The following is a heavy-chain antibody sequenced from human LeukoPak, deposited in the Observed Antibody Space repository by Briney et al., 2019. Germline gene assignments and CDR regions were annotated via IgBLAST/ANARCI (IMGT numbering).Heavy chain of an antibody. V-gene: IGHV4-34*01. D-gene: IGHD5-18*01. Sequence: SETLSLTCTFSGGSFRGYFWSWIRQAPGKGLEWIGEINHSGSADYDPSLKSRVTISTDPSKDQFSLKLTSVTAADTAVYYCARAVGYSYGYVFWYWGQGTLVTVSS. CDR2: INHSGSA. CDR1: GGSFRGYF. CDR3: ARAVGYSYGYVFWY. J-gene: IGHJ4*02.